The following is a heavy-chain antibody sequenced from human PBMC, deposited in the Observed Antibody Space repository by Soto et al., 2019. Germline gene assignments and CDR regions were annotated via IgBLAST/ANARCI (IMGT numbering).Heavy chain of an antibody. CDR1: GGTFSSYA. Sequence: SVKFSCKASGGTFSSYAISWVRQAPGQGLEWMGGIIPIFGTANYAQKFQGRVTITADESTSTAYMELSSLRSEDTAVYYCARGNRRDGYNLGYWGQGTLVTVSS. D-gene: IGHD5-12*01. CDR2: IIPIFGTA. CDR3: ARGNRRDGYNLGY. J-gene: IGHJ4*02. V-gene: IGHV1-69*13.